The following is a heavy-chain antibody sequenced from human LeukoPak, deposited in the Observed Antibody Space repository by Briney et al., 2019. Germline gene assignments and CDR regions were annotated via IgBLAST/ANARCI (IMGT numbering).Heavy chain of an antibody. Sequence: ASVKVSCKASGYTFTGYYMHWVRQAPGQGLEWMGWINLNSGGTNYAQKFQGRVTMTRDTSISTAYMELSRLRSDDTAVYYCARGQQLTMGAFDIWGQGTMVTVSS. V-gene: IGHV1-2*02. D-gene: IGHD6-13*01. J-gene: IGHJ3*02. CDR3: ARGQQLTMGAFDI. CDR1: GYTFTGYY. CDR2: INLNSGGT.